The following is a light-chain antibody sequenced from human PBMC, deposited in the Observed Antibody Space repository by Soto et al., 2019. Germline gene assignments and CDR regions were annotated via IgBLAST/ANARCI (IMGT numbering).Light chain of an antibody. J-gene: IGKJ5*01. V-gene: IGKV3-15*01. CDR2: DAS. CDR1: QSVKNN. Sequence: EIVMTQSPATLSVSPGERVTLSCTASQSVKNNVAWYQQRPGQAPRLLIYDASTAATGIPGRFSGSGSGTEFTLTISRLQSEDSAVYYCQQYDYLITFGQGTRLEIK. CDR3: QQYDYLIT.